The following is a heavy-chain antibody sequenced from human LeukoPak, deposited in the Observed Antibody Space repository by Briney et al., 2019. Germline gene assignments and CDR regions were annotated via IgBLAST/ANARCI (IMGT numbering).Heavy chain of an antibody. Sequence: SETLSLTCTVSGGSITSYYWNWIRQPPGKGLEWIGYIYYTGSTNYNPSLKSRVTMSVDTSKNQFSLNLKSVTPEDTAVYYCARNLIPEQLVLNFWGQGTLVTVSS. CDR2: IYYTGST. V-gene: IGHV4-59*01. CDR1: GGSITSYY. J-gene: IGHJ4*02. CDR3: ARNLIPEQLVLNF. D-gene: IGHD6-13*01.